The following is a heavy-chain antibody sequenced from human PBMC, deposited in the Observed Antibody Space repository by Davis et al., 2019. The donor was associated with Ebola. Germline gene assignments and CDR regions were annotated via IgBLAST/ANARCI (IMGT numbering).Heavy chain of an antibody. CDR1: GGSISSGGYY. CDR2: IYYSGST. D-gene: IGHD3-3*01. V-gene: IGHV4-30-4*08. J-gene: IGHJ6*02. CDR3: ARDRRCTIFGVANYYYCMDF. Sequence: MPSETLSLTCTVSGGSISSGGYYWGWIRQPPGKGLEWIGYIYYSGSTYYNPSLKSRVTISVDTSKNQFSLKLSSVTAADTAVYYCARDRRCTIFGVANYYYCMDFWGQGTTVTVSS.